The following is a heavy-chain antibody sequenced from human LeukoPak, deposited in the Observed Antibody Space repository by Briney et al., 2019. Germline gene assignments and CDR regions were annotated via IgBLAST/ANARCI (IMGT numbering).Heavy chain of an antibody. CDR3: ARGYYYGSGSDAFDI. D-gene: IGHD3-10*01. J-gene: IGHJ3*02. Sequence: PGGSLRLSCAASGFTFSSYEMNWVRQAPGKGLEWVSYISSSGSTIYYADSVKGRFTISRDNAKNSLYLQMNSLRAEDTAVYYCARGYYYGSGSDAFDIWGQGTMVTVSS. CDR2: ISSSGSTI. CDR1: GFTFSSYE. V-gene: IGHV3-48*03.